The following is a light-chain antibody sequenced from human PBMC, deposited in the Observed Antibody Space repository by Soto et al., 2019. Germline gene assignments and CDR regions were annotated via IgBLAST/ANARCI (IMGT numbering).Light chain of an antibody. CDR3: QVWDNTVDWV. CDR2: DDS. Sequence: SYELTQVPSVSVAPGQTATMTCGGNHLGTKAVHWYRQRPGQAPVLVVYDDSERPSGIPQRFSGSKSGNTATLTISRVEAGDEADYYCQVWDNTVDWVFGGGTKLTVL. V-gene: IGLV3-21*02. CDR1: HLGTKA. J-gene: IGLJ3*02.